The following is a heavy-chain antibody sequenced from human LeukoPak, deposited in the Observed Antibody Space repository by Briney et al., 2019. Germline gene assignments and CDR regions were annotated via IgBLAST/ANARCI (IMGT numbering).Heavy chain of an antibody. J-gene: IGHJ4*02. Sequence: PGGSLRLSCAASGLTFSDYAMSGVRQAPGKGLEWVSGITSGFTAHYADSVKGRFTISRHNFRNTLHLQMNSLRAEDTAVYYCAKDYSDARVGDVLLEYWGQGTLVTVSS. V-gene: IGHV3-23*01. CDR2: ITSGFTA. D-gene: IGHD1-26*01. CDR3: AKDYSDARVGDVLLEY. CDR1: GLTFSDYA.